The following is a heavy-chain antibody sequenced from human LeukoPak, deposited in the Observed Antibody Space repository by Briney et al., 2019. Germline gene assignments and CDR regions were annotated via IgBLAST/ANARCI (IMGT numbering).Heavy chain of an antibody. V-gene: IGHV3-48*01. Sequence: GGSLRLSCAASGFTFSLYSMNWVRQAPGKGLEWVSYISSSGNTIYYADSVKGRFSVSRDTAKNSLFLQMNSLRAEDTAVYYCARTTGLFGTDGFDIWDQGTMVTVSS. CDR2: ISSSGNTI. D-gene: IGHD2-21*01. J-gene: IGHJ3*02. CDR1: GFTFSLYS. CDR3: ARTTGLFGTDGFDI.